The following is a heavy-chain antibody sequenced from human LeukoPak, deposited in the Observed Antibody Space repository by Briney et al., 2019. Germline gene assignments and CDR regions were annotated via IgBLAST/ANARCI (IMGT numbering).Heavy chain of an antibody. Sequence: GGSLRLSCAASGFTFSSYSMNWVRQAPGKGLEWVSIISGSGGDTYFADSVKGRFAISRDNSKNTLYPQMNSLRAEDTAVYYCAKGYCSSANCYSDYWGQGTLVTVSS. V-gene: IGHV3-23*01. CDR3: AKGYCSSANCYSDY. D-gene: IGHD2-2*02. CDR2: ISGSGGDT. J-gene: IGHJ4*02. CDR1: GFTFSSYS.